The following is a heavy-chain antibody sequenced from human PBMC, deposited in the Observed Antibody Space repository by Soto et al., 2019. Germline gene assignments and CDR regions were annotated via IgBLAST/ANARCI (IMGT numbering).Heavy chain of an antibody. J-gene: IGHJ4*02. CDR1: GFSVTSNY. CDR3: ARVTTFYDILTSSYALNYFDY. Sequence: GSLRLSCAASGFSVTSNYMTWVRQAAGKGLECVSVIYAGGNTYYPDSVKGRFTISSDNSKNTLFLQMNNLRAEDTAVYYCARVTTFYDILTSSYALNYFDYWGQGTRVTVSS. CDR2: IYAGGNT. V-gene: IGHV3-53*01. D-gene: IGHD3-9*01.